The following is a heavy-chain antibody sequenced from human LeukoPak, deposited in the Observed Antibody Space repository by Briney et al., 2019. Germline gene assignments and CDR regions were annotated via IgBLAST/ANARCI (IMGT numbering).Heavy chain of an antibody. Sequence: SETLSLTCAVYGGSFSGYYWSWIRQPPGKGLEWIGEINHSGSTNYNPSLKSRVTISVDTSKNQFSLKLSSVTAADTAVYYCARGVVIRYCSGGSCLRGGFDYWGQGTLVTVSS. D-gene: IGHD2-15*01. CDR3: ARGVVIRYCSGGSCLRGGFDY. CDR1: GGSFSGYY. J-gene: IGHJ4*02. CDR2: INHSGST. V-gene: IGHV4-34*01.